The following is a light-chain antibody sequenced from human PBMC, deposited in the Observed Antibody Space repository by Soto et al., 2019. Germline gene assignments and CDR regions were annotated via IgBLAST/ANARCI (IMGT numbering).Light chain of an antibody. CDR2: DTS. CDR1: QSVGSY. Sequence: EIVLTQSPGTLSLSPGERATLSCRASQSVGSYLAWYQQKPGQAPRLLISDTSSRATGIPDRFSGSGSVTDFTLTISRLEPEDFAVYYCQQHRRSQLNLGGGTKVDIK. V-gene: IGKV3-20*01. CDR3: QQHRRSQLN. J-gene: IGKJ4*01.